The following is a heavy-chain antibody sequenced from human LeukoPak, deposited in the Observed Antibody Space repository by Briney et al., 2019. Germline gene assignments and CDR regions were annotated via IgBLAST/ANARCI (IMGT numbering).Heavy chain of an antibody. J-gene: IGHJ4*02. CDR2: TFYRSKWYN. D-gene: IGHD6-19*01. V-gene: IGHV6-1*01. CDR1: GDGDSSNSAS. CDR3: ARGKAVSGSPTSFFDH. Sequence: SQTLSLTCAISGDGDSSNSASWNWIRQSPSRGLEWLGRTFYRSKWYNDYAVSVKSRITINPDTSKNQLSLQLNSVTSEDTAVYYCARGKAVSGSPTSFFDHWGQGMLVTVSS.